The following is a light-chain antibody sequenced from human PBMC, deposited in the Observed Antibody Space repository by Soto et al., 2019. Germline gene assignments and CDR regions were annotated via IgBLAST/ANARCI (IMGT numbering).Light chain of an antibody. CDR2: GAS. CDR1: QSVRSSY. CDR3: QQYNNWPPWT. J-gene: IGKJ1*01. V-gene: IGKV3-15*01. Sequence: EIVFTQSPDTLSLSPGESATRSFRAIQSVRSSYLAWYQQTPGQTPRLLIYGASTRATGIPARFSGSGSGTEFTLTISSLQSEDFAVYYCQQYNNWPPWTFGQGTKVDIK.